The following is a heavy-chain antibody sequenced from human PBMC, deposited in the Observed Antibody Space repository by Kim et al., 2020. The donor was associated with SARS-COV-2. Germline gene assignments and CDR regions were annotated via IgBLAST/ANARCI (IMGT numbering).Heavy chain of an antibody. J-gene: IGHJ6*02. V-gene: IGHV7-4-1*02. D-gene: IGHD6-13*01. CDR3: ATCPIAAAGIWGDGMDV. CDR2: INTNTGNP. CDR1: GYTFTSYA. Sequence: ASVKVSCKASGYTFTSYAMNWVRQAPGQGLEWMGWINTNTGNPTYAQGFTGRFVFSLDTSVSTAYLQISSLKAEDTAVYYCATCPIAAAGIWGDGMDVWGQGTTVTVSS.